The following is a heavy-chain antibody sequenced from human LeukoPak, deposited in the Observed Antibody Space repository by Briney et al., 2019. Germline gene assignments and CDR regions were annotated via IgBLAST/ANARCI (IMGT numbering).Heavy chain of an antibody. CDR1: GGSISSGGYS. V-gene: IGHV4-30-2*01. J-gene: IGHJ4*02. Sequence: PSETLSLTCAVSGGSISSGGYSWSWIRQPPGKGLERIGYIYHSGSTYYNPSLKSRVTISVDRSKNQFSLKLSSVTAADSAVYYCARAIEMATIFFDYWGQGTLVTVSS. D-gene: IGHD5-24*01. CDR3: ARAIEMATIFFDY. CDR2: IYHSGST.